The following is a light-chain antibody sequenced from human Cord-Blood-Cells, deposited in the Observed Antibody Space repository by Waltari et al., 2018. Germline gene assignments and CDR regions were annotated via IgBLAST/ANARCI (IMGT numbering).Light chain of an antibody. CDR1: SDHVGGYNY. CDR2: DVR. J-gene: IGLJ2*01. V-gene: IGLV2-14*01. Sequence: QSTLTHPAAVAGSPGRSITIPCTGPSDHVGGYNYFSWYQQHPGKAPKLMIYDVRNRPSGVSNRFSGSKSGNTASLTISGLQAEDEADYYCSSYTSSSTVVFGGGTKLTVL. CDR3: SSYTSSSTVV.